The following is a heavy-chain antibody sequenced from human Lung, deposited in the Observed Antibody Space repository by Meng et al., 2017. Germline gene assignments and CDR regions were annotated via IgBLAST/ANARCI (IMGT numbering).Heavy chain of an antibody. CDR2: IIDSGRT. D-gene: IGHD6-19*01. Sequence: QVQLQQWGVGLLKPSETLSLSCVVYGGSFSGYYWSGIRQPPGKGLEWIGEIIDSGRTNYNPSLKSQVTISVDTSKNQFSLRVTSVTAADRAVYYCARRTYSSGWYFDYWGQGTLVTVSS. CDR3: ARRTYSSGWYFDY. J-gene: IGHJ4*02. CDR1: GGSFSGYY. V-gene: IGHV4-34*02.